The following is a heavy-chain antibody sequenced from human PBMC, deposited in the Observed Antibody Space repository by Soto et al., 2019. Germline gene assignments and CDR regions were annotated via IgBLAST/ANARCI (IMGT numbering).Heavy chain of an antibody. V-gene: IGHV1-2*04. D-gene: IGHD2-15*01. Sequence: ASVKVSCKASGYTFPGYYMHWVRQAPGQGLEWMGWINPNSGGTNYAQKYQGWVTMTRDTSISTAYMELSRLGSDDTAVYYCARIASRGGIFYMDVWGKGTTVTVSS. CDR1: GYTFPGYY. CDR3: ARIASRGGIFYMDV. J-gene: IGHJ6*03. CDR2: INPNSGGT.